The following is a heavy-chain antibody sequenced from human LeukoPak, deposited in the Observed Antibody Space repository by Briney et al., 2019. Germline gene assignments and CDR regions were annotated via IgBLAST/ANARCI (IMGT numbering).Heavy chain of an antibody. D-gene: IGHD2-2*01. J-gene: IGHJ6*02. V-gene: IGHV1-69*13. CDR2: IIPIFGTA. Sequence: SVTVSCTASGGTFSSYAISWVRQAPGQGLEWMGGIIPIFGTANYAQKFQGRVTITADESTSTAYMELSSLRSEDTAVYYCARRSGIVVVPAAFDNYYYGMDVWGQGTTVTVSS. CDR1: GGTFSSYA. CDR3: ARRSGIVVVPAAFDNYYYGMDV.